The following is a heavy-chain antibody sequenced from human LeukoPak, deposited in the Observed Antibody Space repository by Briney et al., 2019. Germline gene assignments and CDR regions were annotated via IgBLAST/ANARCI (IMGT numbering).Heavy chain of an antibody. CDR3: ARVLGPTVTVDY. CDR1: GGSFSGYY. V-gene: IGHV4-34*01. J-gene: IGHJ4*02. D-gene: IGHD4-17*01. Sequence: PSETLSLTCAVYGGSFSGYYWSWIRQPPGKGLEWIGKINHSGSTNYNPSLKSRVTISVDTSKNQFSLKLSSVTAADTAVYYCARVLGPTVTVDYWGQGTLVTVSS. CDR2: INHSGST.